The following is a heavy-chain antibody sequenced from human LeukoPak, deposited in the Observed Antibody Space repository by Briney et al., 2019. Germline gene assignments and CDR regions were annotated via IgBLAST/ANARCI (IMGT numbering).Heavy chain of an antibody. Sequence: GGSLRLSCAGSGFTFSRYNMKWFRQAPGKGLERVSSISSRSSYIFYAGSVKGRFSISRDNAKNSLYPQMNSLGAEDTAVYYCARDAQWLVLEGYYYYMDVWGKGTTVTVS. D-gene: IGHD6-19*01. CDR3: ARDAQWLVLEGYYYYMDV. CDR1: GFTFSRYN. CDR2: ISSRSSYI. J-gene: IGHJ6*03. V-gene: IGHV3-21*01.